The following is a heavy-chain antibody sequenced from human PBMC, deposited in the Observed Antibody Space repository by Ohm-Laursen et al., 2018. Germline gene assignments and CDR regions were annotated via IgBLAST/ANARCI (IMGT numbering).Heavy chain of an antibody. Sequence: SLRLSCSASGFTFGSYAMSWVRQAPEKGLEWVSGIIGSGGATEYAESVKGRFTISRDNSKSTLYLQMNSLRAEGTAVYYCARGRSDVPFDCWGQGTLVTVSS. D-gene: IGHD3-3*01. J-gene: IGHJ4*02. CDR1: GFTFGSYA. CDR3: ARGRSDVPFDC. V-gene: IGHV3-23*01. CDR2: IIGSGGAT.